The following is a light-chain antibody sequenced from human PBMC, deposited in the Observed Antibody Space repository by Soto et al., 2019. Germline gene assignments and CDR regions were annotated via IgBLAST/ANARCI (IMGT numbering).Light chain of an antibody. J-gene: IGLJ2*01. Sequence: SALTQPASVSGFPGQSITISCTGTSSDVGDYMYVSWYQQHPDEAPKLIIYEVIYRPSGVSSRFSGSKSGNTASLTISGLLPEDEADYYCTSYTSSATVIFGGGTKLTVL. CDR1: SSDVGDYMY. V-gene: IGLV2-14*01. CDR2: EVI. CDR3: TSYTSSATVI.